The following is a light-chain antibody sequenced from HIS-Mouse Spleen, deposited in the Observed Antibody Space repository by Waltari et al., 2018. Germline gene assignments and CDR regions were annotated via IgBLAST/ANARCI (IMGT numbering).Light chain of an antibody. CDR3: YSTDSSGNHRV. CDR2: EDS. CDR1: ALPKKY. J-gene: IGLJ2*01. Sequence: VLTQPPSVSVSPGQTARITCSGDALPKKYAYWYQQKSGQAPVLVIYEDSKRPYGIPERFSGSSSGTMATLTISGAQVEDEADYYCYSTDSSGNHRVFGGGTKLTVL. V-gene: IGLV3-10*01.